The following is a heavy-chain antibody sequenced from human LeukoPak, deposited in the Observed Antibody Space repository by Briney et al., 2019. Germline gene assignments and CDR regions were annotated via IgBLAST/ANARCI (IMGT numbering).Heavy chain of an antibody. J-gene: IGHJ4*02. CDR1: GFTFSTYV. CDR2: ISSNGDNT. CDR3: VRGTGY. V-gene: IGHV3-64D*06. Sequence: GGSLRLSCSVSGFTFSTYVMHWVRQAPGKGLEYVSAISSNGDNTYYADSVKGRFTISRDNSKNALYLQMSSLRPDDTAVYFCVRGTGYWGQGTLVTVSS.